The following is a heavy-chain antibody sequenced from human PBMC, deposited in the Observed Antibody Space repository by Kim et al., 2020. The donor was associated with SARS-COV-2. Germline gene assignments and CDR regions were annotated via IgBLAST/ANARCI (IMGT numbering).Heavy chain of an antibody. Sequence: SETLSLTCAVYAGSFSGYYWSWSRQPPGKGLEWIGEINHSGSTNYNPYLKSRVTISVDTSKNQFSLKLSSVTAAATAVYYCARAGYSSSAPWSFDLWGRG. V-gene: IGHV4-34*01. J-gene: IGHJ2*01. D-gene: IGHD6-6*01. CDR3: ARAGYSSSAPWSFDL. CDR1: AGSFSGYY. CDR2: INHSGST.